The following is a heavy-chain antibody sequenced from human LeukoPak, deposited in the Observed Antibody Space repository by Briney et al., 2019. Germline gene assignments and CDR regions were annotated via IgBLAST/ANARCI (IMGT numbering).Heavy chain of an antibody. CDR3: ARHRGNGYDRDFDI. D-gene: IGHD3-22*01. CDR2: ISYSGST. Sequence: PSETLSLTCTVSGASIRTYYWSWIRQPPGGGVEWIGYISYSGSTNYIPSLKSRVTISVDTSKNQFSLKLTSVTAADTAVYYCARHRGNGYDRDFDIWGQGTMVTVSS. V-gene: IGHV4-59*08. J-gene: IGHJ3*02. CDR1: GASIRTYY.